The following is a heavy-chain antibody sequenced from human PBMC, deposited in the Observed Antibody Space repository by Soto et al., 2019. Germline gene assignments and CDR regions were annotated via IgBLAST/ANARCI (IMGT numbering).Heavy chain of an antibody. V-gene: IGHV4-4*07. D-gene: IGHD3-9*01. Sequence: SETLSLTCTVSGGSISSYYWSWIRHPAGKGLEWIGRIYTSGSTNYNPSLKSRVTMSVDTSKNQFSLKLSSVTAADTAVYYCARVKYDILTENWLDPWGQGTLVTVSS. J-gene: IGHJ5*02. CDR2: IYTSGST. CDR1: GGSISSYY. CDR3: ARVKYDILTENWLDP.